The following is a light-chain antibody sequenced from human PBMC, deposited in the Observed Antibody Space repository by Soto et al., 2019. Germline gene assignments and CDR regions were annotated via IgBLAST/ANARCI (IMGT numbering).Light chain of an antibody. CDR3: PQRSNWPPQWT. CDR2: DAS. CDR1: QSVSSY. Sequence: EIVLTQSPATLSLSPGERATLSCRASQSVSSYLAWYQQKPGQAPRLLIYDASYRATGIPARFSASGSGTRFTRTISSREPEDFAVYCCPQRSNWPPQWTFGQGTKVEIK. V-gene: IGKV3-11*01. J-gene: IGKJ1*01.